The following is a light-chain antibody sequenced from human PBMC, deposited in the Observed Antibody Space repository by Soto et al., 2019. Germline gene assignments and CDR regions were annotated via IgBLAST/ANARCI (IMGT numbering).Light chain of an antibody. CDR3: CAYAGSNTYV. Sequence: QSALTQPASVSGSPGQSITVFCTGTSSDVGNYNLVSWYQHHPGEAPQLIVYEGTKRPSGVSNRFSGFKSGNTASLTISGLEAEDEADYYWCAYAGSNTYVFGTGTKLTVL. J-gene: IGLJ1*01. CDR1: SSDVGNYNL. V-gene: IGLV2-23*01. CDR2: EGT.